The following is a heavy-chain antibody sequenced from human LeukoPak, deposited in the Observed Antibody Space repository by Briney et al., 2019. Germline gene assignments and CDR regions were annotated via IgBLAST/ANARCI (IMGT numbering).Heavy chain of an antibody. CDR2: ISGSGGST. J-gene: IGHJ3*02. V-gene: IGHV3-23*01. CDR3: AKFRGSYPDVDAFDI. Sequence: PGGSLGLSCAASGFTFSSYAMSWVRQAPGKGLEWVSAISGSGGSTYYADSVKGRFTISRDNSKNTLYLQMNSLRAEDTAVYYCAKFRGSYPDVDAFDIWGQGTMVTVSS. D-gene: IGHD1-26*01. CDR1: GFTFSSYA.